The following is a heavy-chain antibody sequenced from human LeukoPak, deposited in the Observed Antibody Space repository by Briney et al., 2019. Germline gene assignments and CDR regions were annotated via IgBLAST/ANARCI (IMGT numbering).Heavy chain of an antibody. CDR3: ARWSGSYYAYYFDY. J-gene: IGHJ4*02. CDR2: INPNSGGT. D-gene: IGHD1-26*01. CDR1: GYTFTGYY. V-gene: IGHV1-2*02. Sequence: GASVKVSCKASGYTFTGYYMHWVRQAPGQGLEWMGWINPNSGGTNYAQKLQGRVTMTTDTSTSTAYMELRSLRSDDTAVYYCARWSGSYYAYYFDYWGQGTLVTVSS.